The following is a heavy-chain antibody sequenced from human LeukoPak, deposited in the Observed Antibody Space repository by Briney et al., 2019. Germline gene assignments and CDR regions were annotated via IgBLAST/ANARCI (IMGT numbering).Heavy chain of an antibody. D-gene: IGHD3/OR15-3a*01. Sequence: GGSLRLSCAASGFTVSSNYMSWVRQAPGKGLEWVSVIYSGGSTYYADSVKGRFTISRDNSKNTLYLQMNSLRAEDTAVYYCARESFLNWGGAFDIWGQGTMVTVPS. V-gene: IGHV3-66*01. CDR1: GFTVSSNY. CDR2: IYSGGST. J-gene: IGHJ3*02. CDR3: ARESFLNWGGAFDI.